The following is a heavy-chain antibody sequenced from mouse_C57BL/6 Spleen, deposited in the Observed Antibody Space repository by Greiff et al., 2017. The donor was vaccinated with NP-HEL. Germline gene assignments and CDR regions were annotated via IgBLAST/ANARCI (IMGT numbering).Heavy chain of an antibody. CDR3: AIPGLPHYYAMDY. Sequence: EVQLQQSGPELVKPGASVKISCKASGYTFTDYYMNWVKQSHGKSLEWIGDINPNNGGTSYNQKFKGKATLTVDKSSSTAYMELRSLTSEDSAVYYCAIPGLPHYYAMDYWGQGTSVTVSS. J-gene: IGHJ4*01. D-gene: IGHD2-4*01. V-gene: IGHV1-26*01. CDR1: GYTFTDYY. CDR2: INPNNGGT.